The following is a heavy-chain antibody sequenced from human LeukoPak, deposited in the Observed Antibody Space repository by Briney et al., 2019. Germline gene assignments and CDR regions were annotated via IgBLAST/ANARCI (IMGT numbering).Heavy chain of an antibody. Sequence: SETLSLTCSVSGDSISSGDYYWSWVRQPPGKTLECIGYIYYSGSTYSNPSLRSRVTISVDTPNKQFSLKLSSVTAADTAVYYCARDTRMSSGCHYFDLWGQGTLVTVSS. CDR3: ARDTRMSSGCHYFDL. J-gene: IGHJ4*02. CDR1: GDSISSGDYY. D-gene: IGHD3-22*01. V-gene: IGHV4-30-4*01. CDR2: IYYSGST.